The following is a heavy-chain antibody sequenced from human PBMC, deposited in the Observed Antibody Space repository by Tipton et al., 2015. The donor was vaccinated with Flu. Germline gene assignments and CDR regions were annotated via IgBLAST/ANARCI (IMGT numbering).Heavy chain of an antibody. J-gene: IGHJ4*02. D-gene: IGHD1-26*01. CDR1: GFTFNTFG. CDR3: AKSPTVGATPPDN. CDR2: ISYDGSHK. V-gene: IGHV3-30*18. Sequence: SLRLSCISSGFTFNTFGMHWVRQAPGKGLEWVALISYDGSHKYYADSVKGRFTISRDTSKNTLYLEISSLRDEDTAIYFCAKSPTVGATPPDNWGQGTLVTVS.